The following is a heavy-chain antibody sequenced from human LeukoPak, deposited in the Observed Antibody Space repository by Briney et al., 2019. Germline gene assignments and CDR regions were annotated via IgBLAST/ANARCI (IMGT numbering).Heavy chain of an antibody. Sequence: GGSLRLSCAASGFTFSSYGMHWVRQAPGKGLEWVAFIRYDGSNKYYADSVKGRFTISRDNSKNTLYLQMNSLRAEDTAVYYCAKDGPYYGSGSYPYWGQGTLVTVSS. J-gene: IGHJ4*02. V-gene: IGHV3-30*02. D-gene: IGHD3-10*01. CDR2: IRYDGSNK. CDR3: AKDGPYYGSGSYPY. CDR1: GFTFSSYG.